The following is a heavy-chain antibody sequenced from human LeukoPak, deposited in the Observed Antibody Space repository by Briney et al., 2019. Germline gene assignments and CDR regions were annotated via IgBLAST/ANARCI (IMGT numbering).Heavy chain of an antibody. Sequence: PGGSLRLSCAASGFTFSSYWMSWVRQAPVKGLEWLSAIGEEKSGSWTKSADSVKGRFTISRDNAKNSLYLQMNSLRAEDTAMYYCARGLDYYRSENNWFDPWGQGTLVTVSS. D-gene: IGHD3-10*01. V-gene: IGHV3-21*01. CDR1: GFTFSSYW. CDR3: ARGLDYYRSENNWFDP. CDR2: IGEEKSGSWT. J-gene: IGHJ5*02.